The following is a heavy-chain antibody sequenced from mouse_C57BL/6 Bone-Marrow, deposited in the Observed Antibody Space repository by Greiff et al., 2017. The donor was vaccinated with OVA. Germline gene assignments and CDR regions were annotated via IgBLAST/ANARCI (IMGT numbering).Heavy chain of an antibody. J-gene: IGHJ2*01. CDR3: EFTTVVAGDFDY. V-gene: IGHV1-76*01. CDR1: GYTFTDYY. CDR2: IYPGSGNT. D-gene: IGHD1-1*01. Sequence: VQLQQSGAELVRPGASVKLSCKASGYTFTDYYINWVKQRPGQGLEWIARIYPGSGNTYYNEKFKGKATLTAEKSSSTAYMQLSSLTSEDSAVYVCEFTTVVAGDFDYWGQGTTLTVSA.